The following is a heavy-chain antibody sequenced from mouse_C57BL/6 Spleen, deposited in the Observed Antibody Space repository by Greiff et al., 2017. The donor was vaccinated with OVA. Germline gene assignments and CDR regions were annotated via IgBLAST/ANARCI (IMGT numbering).Heavy chain of an antibody. CDR2: IRLKSDNYAT. J-gene: IGHJ1*03. Sequence: EVQLVESGGGLVQPGGSMKLSCVASGFTFSNYWMNWVRQSPEQGLEWVAQIRLKSDNYATHYAESGKGRFTISRDEYKSSVYLQINNLRAEDTGIYYCTASYYYGSSYWYFDVWGTGTTVTVSS. D-gene: IGHD1-1*01. CDR1: GFTFSNYW. CDR3: TASYYYGSSYWYFDV. V-gene: IGHV6-3*01.